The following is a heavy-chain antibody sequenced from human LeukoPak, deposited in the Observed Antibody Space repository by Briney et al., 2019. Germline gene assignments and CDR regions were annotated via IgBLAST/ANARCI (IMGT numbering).Heavy chain of an antibody. Sequence: PSETLSLTSAVSGNSISNTDYWGWIGQPPGKELDWNGRIYNRGRTHYNPSLKSRVTIPVDTSKNQFSLKLSSVTAADTAVYYCARNASGNYFDYWGQGTLVTVSS. V-gene: IGHV4-38-2*01. CDR3: ARNASGNYFDY. CDR2: IYNRGRT. D-gene: IGHD1-26*01. J-gene: IGHJ4*02. CDR1: GNSISNTDY.